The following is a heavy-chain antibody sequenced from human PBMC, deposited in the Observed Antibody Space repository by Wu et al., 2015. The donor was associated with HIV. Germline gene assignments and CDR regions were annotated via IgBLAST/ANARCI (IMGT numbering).Heavy chain of an antibody. CDR3: ARAVHHDSSGYYSLAGAFDI. Sequence: QVQLVQSGAEVKKPGSSVKVSCKASGGTFSSYAISWVRQAPGQGLEWMGRIIPIFGTANYAQKFQGRVTITADESTSTAYMELSSLRSEDTAVYYCARAVHHDSSGYYSLAGAFDIWGQGTMVTVSS. D-gene: IGHD3-22*01. CDR1: GGTFSSYA. CDR2: IIPIFGTA. J-gene: IGHJ3*02. V-gene: IGHV1-69*13.